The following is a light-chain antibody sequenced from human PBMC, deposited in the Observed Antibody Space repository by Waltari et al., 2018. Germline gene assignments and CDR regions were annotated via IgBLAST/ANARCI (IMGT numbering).Light chain of an antibody. CDR1: SSDVGGYNY. J-gene: IGLJ3*02. CDR3: CSYAGSYCWV. CDR2: DVS. V-gene: IGLV2-11*01. Sequence: QSALTQPRSVSGSPGQSVTISCTGTSSDVGGYNYVSWYQQHPGKAPKLMIYDVSKRPSGFPGRFSGSKSGNTASLTISGLQAEDEADYYCCSYAGSYCWVFGGGTKLTVL.